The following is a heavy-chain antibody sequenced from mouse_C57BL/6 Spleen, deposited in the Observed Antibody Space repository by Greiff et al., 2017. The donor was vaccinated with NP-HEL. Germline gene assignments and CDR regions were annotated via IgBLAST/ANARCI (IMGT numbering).Heavy chain of an antibody. CDR2: IYPRSGNT. CDR1: GYTFTSYG. Sequence: QVQLQQSGAELARPGASVKLSCKASGYTFTSYGISWVKQRTGQGLEWIGEIYPRSGNTYYNEKFKGKATLTADKSSSTAYMELRSLTSEDSAVYFCARSLDSSADYAMDYWGQGTSVTVSS. V-gene: IGHV1-81*01. J-gene: IGHJ4*01. D-gene: IGHD3-2*02. CDR3: ARSLDSSADYAMDY.